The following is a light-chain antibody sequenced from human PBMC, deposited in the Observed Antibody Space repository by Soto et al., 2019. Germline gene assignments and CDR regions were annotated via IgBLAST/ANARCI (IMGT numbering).Light chain of an antibody. J-gene: IGLJ1*01. CDR1: GSDIGSYNY. Sequence: HSVLTQPASVSGSPGQSSTISCTGTGSDIGSYNYVSWYQHHPGKVPKFIIYDVTNRPSGVSDRFSGSKSGNTASLTISGLQAEDEADYYCNSYTSASTYVFGTGTKVTVL. V-gene: IGLV2-14*03. CDR3: NSYTSASTYV. CDR2: DVT.